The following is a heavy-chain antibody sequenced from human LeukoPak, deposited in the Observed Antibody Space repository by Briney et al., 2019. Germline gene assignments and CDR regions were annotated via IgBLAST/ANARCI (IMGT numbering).Heavy chain of an antibody. J-gene: IGHJ4*02. Sequence: GGSPRLSCAASGFTFSSYAMNWVRQAPGKGLEWLSYISSSSSTIYYADSVKGRFIASRDNAENSLFLQMNSLRAEDTAVYYCARDRSYSIPDWGQGTLVTVSS. CDR3: ARDRSYSIPD. D-gene: IGHD2-2*02. CDR1: GFTFSSYA. V-gene: IGHV3-48*04. CDR2: ISSSSSTI.